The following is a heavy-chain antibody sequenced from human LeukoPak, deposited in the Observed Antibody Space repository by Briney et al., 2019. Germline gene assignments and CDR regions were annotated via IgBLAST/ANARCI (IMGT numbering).Heavy chain of an antibody. J-gene: IGHJ4*02. CDR2: IYPGDSDT. Sequence: GESLKISCKGSGYRFTNSWIGWVRQMPGKGLEWMGIIYPGDSDTRYSPSFQGQVIISADKSISTTYLQRSSLKASDTAMYYCARLGGVGALSQFDHWGQGTLVTVSS. V-gene: IGHV5-51*01. CDR1: GYRFTNSW. CDR3: ARLGGVGALSQFDH. D-gene: IGHD1-26*01.